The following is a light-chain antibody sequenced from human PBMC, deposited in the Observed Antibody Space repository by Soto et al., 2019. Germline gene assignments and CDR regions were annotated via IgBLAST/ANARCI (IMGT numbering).Light chain of an antibody. CDR1: QSVSSSF. CDR2: AAS. Sequence: EIVLTQSPGTLSLSPGEGATLSCRASQSVSSSFLGWYQQKPGQAPRLLIYAASTRATGVPVRFSGSGSGTDFTLTISRLEPEDFAVYYCQQYGSQGYTFGQGTKLEIK. V-gene: IGKV3-20*01. CDR3: QQYGSQGYT. J-gene: IGKJ2*01.